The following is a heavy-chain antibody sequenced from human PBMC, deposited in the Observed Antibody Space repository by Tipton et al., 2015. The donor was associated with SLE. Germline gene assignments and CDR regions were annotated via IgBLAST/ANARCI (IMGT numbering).Heavy chain of an antibody. D-gene: IGHD3-3*01. Sequence: TLSLTCTVSGASITINDFYWGWIRQPPGKGLEWIGEINHSGTTNYNPSLKSRVTISVDTSKNQFSLKLSSVTAADTAVYFCARGRHYDFWSGYSDAFDIWGPGTMVTVSS. CDR3: ARGRHYDFWSGYSDAFDI. J-gene: IGHJ3*02. V-gene: IGHV4-39*07. CDR2: INHSGTT. CDR1: GASITINDFY.